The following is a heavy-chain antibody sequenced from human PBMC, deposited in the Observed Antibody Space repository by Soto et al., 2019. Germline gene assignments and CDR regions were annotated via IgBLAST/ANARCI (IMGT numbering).Heavy chain of an antibody. V-gene: IGHV3-48*01. J-gene: IGHJ3*02. CDR2: ISRTGDSI. CDR1: GFTLSSHD. D-gene: IGHD6-19*01. Sequence: EVQLVESGGGLVQPGGSLRLSCAASGFTLSSHDMNWVRQARGKGVEWVSIISRTGDSIYYGDSVRVRLTMCRDTAKNSLSLQVDSLRADDTAVYYCARDAVASTVGFCALDIWGQGTMVTVSS. CDR3: ARDAVASTVGFCALDI.